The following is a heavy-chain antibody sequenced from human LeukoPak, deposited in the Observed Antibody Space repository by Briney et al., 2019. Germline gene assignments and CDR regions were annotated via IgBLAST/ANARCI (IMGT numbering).Heavy chain of an antibody. CDR1: GGSISSYY. V-gene: IGHV4-59*01. Sequence: SETLSLTCTVSGGSISSYYWIWVRQPPGKGLEWIGYIYYSGSTNHNPSLRSRVTISVDTSKNQFSLKLSYVTAADTAVYYCARDSTRFGELSPWGQGTLVTVSS. D-gene: IGHD3-10*01. J-gene: IGHJ5*02. CDR3: ARDSTRFGELSP. CDR2: IYYSGST.